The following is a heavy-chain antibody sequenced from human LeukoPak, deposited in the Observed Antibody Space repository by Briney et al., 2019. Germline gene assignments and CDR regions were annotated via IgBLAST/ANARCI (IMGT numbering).Heavy chain of an antibody. CDR2: ISGSGANT. J-gene: IGHJ4*02. V-gene: IGHV3-23*01. CDR1: GFTFSSYA. Sequence: PGGSLRLSCAASGFTFSSYAMSWVRQAPGKGLEWVSAISGSGANTYYADSVKGRFTISRDNSKNTLYLQMNSLRAEDTAVYHRALRYCSSGSCYCFDYWGQGALVTVSP. D-gene: IGHD2-15*01. CDR3: ALRYCSSGSCYCFDY.